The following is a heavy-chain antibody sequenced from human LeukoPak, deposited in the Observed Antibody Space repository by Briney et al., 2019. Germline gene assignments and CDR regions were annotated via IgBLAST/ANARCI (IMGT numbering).Heavy chain of an antibody. D-gene: IGHD3-3*01. CDR3: AKSRSVLAAQDFDY. J-gene: IGHJ4*02. CDR1: GFTFNSYA. Sequence: PGGSLRLSCAASGFTFNSYAMNWVRQAPGKGLEWVSAISGSGGSTYYAGSVKGRFTISRDNAKNSLYLQMNSLRAEDTALYYCAKSRSVLAAQDFDYWGQGTLVIVSS. V-gene: IGHV3-23*01. CDR2: ISGSGGST.